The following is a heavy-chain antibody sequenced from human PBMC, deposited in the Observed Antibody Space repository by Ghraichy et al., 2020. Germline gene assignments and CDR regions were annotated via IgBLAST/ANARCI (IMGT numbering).Heavy chain of an antibody. CDR1: GYSFTSYW. CDR3: ARGTARRGFYYYGMDV. D-gene: IGHD6-6*01. V-gene: IGHV5-51*01. J-gene: IGHJ6*02. CDR2: IYPGDSDT. Sequence: GESLNISCKGSGYSFTSYWIGWVRQMPGKGLEWMGIIYPGDSDTRYSPSFQGQVTISADKSISTAYLQWSSLKASDTAMYYCARGTARRGFYYYGMDVWGQGTTVTVSS.